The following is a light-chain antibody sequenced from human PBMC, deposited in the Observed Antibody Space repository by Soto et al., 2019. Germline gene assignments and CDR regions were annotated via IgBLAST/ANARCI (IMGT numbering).Light chain of an antibody. CDR1: QSLLHSNGYNY. J-gene: IGKJ1*01. CDR2: LGS. CDR3: MQPLQSWT. V-gene: IGKV2-28*01. Sequence: DIVMTQSPLSLPVTPGEPASISCRSSQSLLHSNGYNYLDWYLQKPGQSPQLLIYLGSNRASGVPDRLSGSGSGTDFTLKPSRVEAEDVGVYYCMQPLQSWTFGQGTKVDIK.